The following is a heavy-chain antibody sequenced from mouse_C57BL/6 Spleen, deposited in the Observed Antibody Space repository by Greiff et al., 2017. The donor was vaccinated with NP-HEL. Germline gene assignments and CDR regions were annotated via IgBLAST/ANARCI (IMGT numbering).Heavy chain of an antibody. CDR3: ARKIYYDYDLYYFDY. J-gene: IGHJ2*01. CDR2: IDSNSGGT. V-gene: IGHV1-72*01. Sequence: VQLQQPGAELVKPGASVKLSCKASGYTFTSYWMHWVKQRPGRGLEWIGRIDSNSGGTKYNEKFKSKATLTVDKPSSTAYMQLSSLTSEDSAVYYCARKIYYDYDLYYFDYWGQGTTLTVSS. CDR1: GYTFTSYW. D-gene: IGHD2-4*01.